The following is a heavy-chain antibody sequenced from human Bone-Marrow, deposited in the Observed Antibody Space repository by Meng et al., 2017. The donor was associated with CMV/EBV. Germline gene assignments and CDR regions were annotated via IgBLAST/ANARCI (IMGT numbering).Heavy chain of an antibody. J-gene: IGHJ4*02. CDR2: ISAYNGNT. CDR3: VRGYSNRLPGGFDY. D-gene: IGHD4-11*01. V-gene: IGHV1-18*01. Sequence: QLARLEAEVKKPGASVQVSCKASGYTFTSYGIVWVRQAPGQGLEWMGWISAYNGNTNYAQKLQGRVTMTTDTSTSTAYMELRSLRSDDTAVYYCVRGYSNRLPGGFDYWGQGTLVTVSS. CDR1: GYTFTSYG.